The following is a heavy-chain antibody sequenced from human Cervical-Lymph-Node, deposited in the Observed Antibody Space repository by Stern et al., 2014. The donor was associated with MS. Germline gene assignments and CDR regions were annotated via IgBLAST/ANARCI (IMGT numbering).Heavy chain of an antibody. CDR2: IDPNSGGA. J-gene: IGHJ6*02. CDR1: GYSFTGYY. V-gene: IGHV1-2*06. D-gene: IGHD2-15*01. CDR3: ARQYCSGGKCHSSAYNYNGMDV. Sequence: VQLVQSGAEVKKPGASVKVSCKASGYSFTGYYIHWVRRAPGQGLEWMGRIDPNSGGANYAQTFHGRVTLNRDASISTTYMELSSLRSDDTAIYYCARQYCSGGKCHSSAYNYNGMDVWGQGTTVTVSS.